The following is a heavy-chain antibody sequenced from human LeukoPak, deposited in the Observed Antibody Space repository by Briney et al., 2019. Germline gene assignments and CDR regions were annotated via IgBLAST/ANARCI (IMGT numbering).Heavy chain of an antibody. V-gene: IGHV1-2*02. J-gene: IGHJ6*02. CDR2: INPNSGGT. Sequence: ASVKVSFKASGYTFTCYYMHWVRQAPGQGLEWMGWINPNSGGTNYAQKFQGRVTMTRDTSISTAYMELSRLRSDDTAVYYCARVSLSDYDFWSGAEYGMDVWGQGTTVTVSS. CDR1: GYTFTCYY. D-gene: IGHD3-3*01. CDR3: ARVSLSDYDFWSGAEYGMDV.